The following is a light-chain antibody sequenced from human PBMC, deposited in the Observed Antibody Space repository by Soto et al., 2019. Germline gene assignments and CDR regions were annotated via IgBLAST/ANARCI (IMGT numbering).Light chain of an antibody. CDR2: GAS. CDR1: LTMNNN. Sequence: EIVMTQSPATLSLSPGESVTLSCRASLTMNNNIAWYQHKPGQAPRLLIFGASSRATGVPGRFSGSGFGTEFTLSISSLQSEDFAGYYCQQYNERPPWTFGQGTKVEMK. V-gene: IGKV3-15*01. CDR3: QQYNERPPWT. J-gene: IGKJ1*01.